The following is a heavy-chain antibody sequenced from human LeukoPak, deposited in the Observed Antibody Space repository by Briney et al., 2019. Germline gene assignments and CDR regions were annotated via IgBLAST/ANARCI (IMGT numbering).Heavy chain of an antibody. CDR1: GFTFSSSA. D-gene: IGHD3-22*01. CDR3: ARGEYDSSGYYFNYFDY. CDR2: ISGSYSST. V-gene: IGHV3-23*01. J-gene: IGHJ4*02. Sequence: GGSLRLSCAASGFTFSSSAMSWVRQAPGKGLEWVLTISGSYSSTHYADSVKGRFTISRDNAKNSLYLHMNSLRAEDTAVYYWARGEYDSSGYYFNYFDYWGQGPLVTVSS.